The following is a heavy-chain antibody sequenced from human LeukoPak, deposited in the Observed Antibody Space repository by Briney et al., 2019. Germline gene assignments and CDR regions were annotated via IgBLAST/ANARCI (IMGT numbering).Heavy chain of an antibody. V-gene: IGHV3-23*01. CDR3: ARTIFQGPFDY. CDR1: GFTFSNYA. Sequence: GGSLRLSCAASGFTFSNYAMSWVRQAPGKGLEWVSAISGSGGSTYYADSVKGRFTISRDNSKNTLYLQMNSLRAEDTAVYYCARTIFQGPFDYWGQGTLVTVSS. CDR2: ISGSGGST. J-gene: IGHJ4*02. D-gene: IGHD3-3*01.